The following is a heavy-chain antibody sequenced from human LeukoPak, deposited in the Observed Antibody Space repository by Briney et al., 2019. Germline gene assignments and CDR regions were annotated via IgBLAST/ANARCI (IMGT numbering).Heavy chain of an antibody. CDR2: IYSGGST. J-gene: IGHJ6*03. V-gene: IGHV3-53*01. CDR1: GFTVSSNY. CDR3: ARGPLNYYYYMDV. Sequence: GGSLRLSCAASGFTVSSNYMSWVRQAPGKGLEWVSVIYSGGSTYYADSVKGRFTISRDNSKNTLYLQMNSLRAEDTAVYYCARGPLNYYYYMDVWGKGTTVTVSS.